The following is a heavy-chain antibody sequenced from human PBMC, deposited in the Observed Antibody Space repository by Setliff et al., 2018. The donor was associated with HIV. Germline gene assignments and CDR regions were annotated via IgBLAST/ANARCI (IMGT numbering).Heavy chain of an antibody. J-gene: IGHJ4*02. V-gene: IGHV4-31*03. D-gene: IGHD6-13*01. CDR3: ARATTTPIAGMLAPPPDY. CDR2: IYYSGST. CDR1: GGSISSGGYY. Sequence: PSETLSLTCTVSGGSISSGGYYWSWIRQHPGKGLEWIGYIYYSGSTYYNPSLKSRVTISVDTSKNQFSLNLSPVTAADTAVYYCARATTTPIAGMLAPPPDYWGQGTLVTVSS.